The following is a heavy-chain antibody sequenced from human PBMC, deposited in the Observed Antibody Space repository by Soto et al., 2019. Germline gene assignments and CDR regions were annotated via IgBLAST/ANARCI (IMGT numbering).Heavy chain of an antibody. Sequence: EVQLLESGGGLVQPGGSLRLSCAASGFAFSSSAMAWVRQTPGKGLQWVSAITVAGGGTYYADSVKGRFTISRDNSKKTLYLQMNSLRAEDTALYFCAKGPPSPKMGVTSHWGQGTLVTVSS. D-gene: IGHD1-26*01. J-gene: IGHJ4*02. CDR2: ITVAGGGT. CDR3: AKGPPSPKMGVTSH. CDR1: GFAFSSSA. V-gene: IGHV3-23*01.